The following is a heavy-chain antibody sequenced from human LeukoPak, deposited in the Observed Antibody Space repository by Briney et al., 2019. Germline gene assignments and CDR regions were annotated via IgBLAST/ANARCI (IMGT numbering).Heavy chain of an antibody. CDR2: ISWNSGSI. V-gene: IGHV3-9*01. J-gene: IGHJ4*02. CDR3: AKVTYSSGWSHFDY. Sequence: GGSLRLSCAASGFTFDDYAMHWVRQAPGKGLEWVSGISWNSGSIGYADSVKGRFTISRDNAKNSLYLQMDSLRAEDTALYYCAKVTYSSGWSHFDYWGQGTLVTVSS. CDR1: GFTFDDYA. D-gene: IGHD6-19*01.